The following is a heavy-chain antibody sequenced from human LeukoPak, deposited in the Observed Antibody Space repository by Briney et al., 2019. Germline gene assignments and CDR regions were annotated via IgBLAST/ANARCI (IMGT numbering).Heavy chain of an antibody. CDR2: INHSGST. J-gene: IGHJ5*02. CDR3: ARLRHYGSGSYPMTGNWFDP. V-gene: IGHV4-34*01. D-gene: IGHD3-10*01. CDR1: GGSFSGYY. Sequence: SETLSLTCAVYGGSFSGYYWSWIRQPPGKGLEWIGEINHSGSTNYNPSLKSRVTISVDTSKNQFSLKVRSVTAADTAVYYCARLRHYGSGSYPMTGNWFDPWGQGTLVSVSS.